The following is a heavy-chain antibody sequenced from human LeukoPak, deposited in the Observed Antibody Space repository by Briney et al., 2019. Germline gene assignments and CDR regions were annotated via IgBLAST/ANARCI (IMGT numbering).Heavy chain of an antibody. D-gene: IGHD3-22*01. V-gene: IGHV4-59*08. CDR2: ISDSGST. Sequence: PSETLTLTCTASGSSMRSYYWSWIRQPPGKGLEWIGYISDSGSTNYNPSLKSRVTISVDTSKNQFSLNLSSVTAADTAVYYCARPSNYYDSSGSLDYWGQGTLVTVSS. J-gene: IGHJ4*02. CDR1: GSSMRSYY. CDR3: ARPSNYYDSSGSLDY.